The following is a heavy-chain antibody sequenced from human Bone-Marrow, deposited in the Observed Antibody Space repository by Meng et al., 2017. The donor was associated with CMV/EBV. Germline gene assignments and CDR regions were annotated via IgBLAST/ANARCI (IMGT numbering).Heavy chain of an antibody. D-gene: IGHD5-18*01. CDR2: INSDGSST. V-gene: IGHV3-74*01. CDR1: GFTFSNYW. CDR3: ARVAGYSYGGDWFDP. Sequence: GESLKISCAASGFTFSNYWMHWVRQAPGKGLVWVSRINSDGSSTSYEDSVKGRFTISRDNAKNTLYLQMNSLRVEYTAVYYCARVAGYSYGGDWFDPWGQGTLVTVSS. J-gene: IGHJ5*02.